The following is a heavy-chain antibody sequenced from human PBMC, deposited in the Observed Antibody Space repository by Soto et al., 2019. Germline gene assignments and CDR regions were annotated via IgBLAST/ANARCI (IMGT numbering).Heavy chain of an antibody. D-gene: IGHD6-6*01. CDR3: ASGGEEYSRSKYYFDY. J-gene: IGHJ4*02. CDR2: IIPIFGTA. Sequence: QVQLVQSGAEVKKPGSSVKVSCKASGGTFSSYAISWVRQAPGQGLEWMGGIIPIFGTANYAQKFQGRVTITADESTSTDYMELSSLRSEDTAVYYCASGGEEYSRSKYYFDYWGQGTLVTVSS. V-gene: IGHV1-69*01. CDR1: GGTFSSYA.